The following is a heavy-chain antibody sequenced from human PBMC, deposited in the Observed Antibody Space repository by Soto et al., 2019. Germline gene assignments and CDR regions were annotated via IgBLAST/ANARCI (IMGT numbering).Heavy chain of an antibody. CDR2: IHHSGST. J-gene: IGHJ6*02. Sequence: SETLSLTCAVSGYSISSGYYWGWIRQPPGKGLEWIGNIHHSGSTYYNPSLKSRVTISVDTSKNQFSLKLSSVTAADTAVYYCARAFYGGYAAYYYGMDVWGQGXTVTVSS. CDR3: ARAFYGGYAAYYYGMDV. D-gene: IGHD4-17*01. V-gene: IGHV4-38-2*01. CDR1: GYSISSGYY.